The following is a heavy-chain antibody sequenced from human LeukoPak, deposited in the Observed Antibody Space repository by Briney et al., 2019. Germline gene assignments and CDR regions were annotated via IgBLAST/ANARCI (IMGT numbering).Heavy chain of an antibody. Sequence: KPSETLSLTCAVYGGSFSGYYWSWIRQPPGKGLEWIGEINHSGSTNYNPSLKSRVTISVDTSKNQFSLKLSSVTAADTAVYYCARGPLGIAAAGTPHDYWGQGTLVTVSS. V-gene: IGHV4-34*01. D-gene: IGHD6-13*01. CDR3: ARGPLGIAAAGTPHDY. J-gene: IGHJ4*02. CDR2: INHSGST. CDR1: GGSFSGYY.